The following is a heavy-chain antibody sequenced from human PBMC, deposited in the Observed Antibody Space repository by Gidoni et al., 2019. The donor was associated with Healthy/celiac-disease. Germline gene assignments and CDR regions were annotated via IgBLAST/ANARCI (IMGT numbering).Heavy chain of an antibody. Sequence: QVQLVESGGGVVQPGRSLRLSCAASGFTFSSYAMHWVRQAPGKGLEWVAVISYDGSNKYYADSVKGRFTISRDNSKNTLYLQMNSLRAEDTAVYYCARLGSYWGQGTLVTVSS. J-gene: IGHJ4*02. CDR2: ISYDGSNK. V-gene: IGHV3-30-3*01. CDR3: ARLGSY. CDR1: GFTFSSYA.